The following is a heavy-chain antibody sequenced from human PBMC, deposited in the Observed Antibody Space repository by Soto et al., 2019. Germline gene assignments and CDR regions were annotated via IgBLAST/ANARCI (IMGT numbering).Heavy chain of an antibody. J-gene: IGHJ4*02. Sequence: ASVKVSCKASGYTFTSYGISWVRQAPGQGLERMGWISAYNGNTNYAQKLQGRVTMTTDTSTSTAYMELRSLRSDDTAVYYCARGEDVVVVAADEYYFDYWGQGTLVTVSS. D-gene: IGHD2-15*01. CDR1: GYTFTSYG. CDR2: ISAYNGNT. V-gene: IGHV1-18*01. CDR3: ARGEDVVVVAADEYYFDY.